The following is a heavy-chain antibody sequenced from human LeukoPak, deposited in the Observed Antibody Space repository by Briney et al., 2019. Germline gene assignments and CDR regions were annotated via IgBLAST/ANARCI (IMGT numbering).Heavy chain of an antibody. Sequence: ASETLSFTCTVSGYSISSGYYWGWIRQPPGKGLEWIGSIYHSGSTYYNPSLKSRVTISVDTSKNQFSLKPSSVTAADTAVYYCAKDASHPAVADRFDYWGQGTLVTVSS. CDR1: GYSISSGYY. V-gene: IGHV4-38-2*02. J-gene: IGHJ4*02. D-gene: IGHD6-19*01. CDR2: IYHSGST. CDR3: AKDASHPAVADRFDY.